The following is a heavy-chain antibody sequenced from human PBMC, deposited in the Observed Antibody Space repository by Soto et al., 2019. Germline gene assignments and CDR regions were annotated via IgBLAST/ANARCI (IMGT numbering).Heavy chain of an antibody. J-gene: IGHJ3*02. Sequence: EVQVLESGGGLVQPGGSLRLSCAASGFTFNIYAMSWVRQAPGKGLEWVSDISGSGGSTYYADSVKGRFTISRDNSKNTLYVQMNSLRAEDTAVYYCAKRPLPEGIQGALGAFDIWGQGTLVTVSS. CDR1: GFTFNIYA. CDR2: ISGSGGST. V-gene: IGHV3-23*01. CDR3: AKRPLPEGIQGALGAFDI.